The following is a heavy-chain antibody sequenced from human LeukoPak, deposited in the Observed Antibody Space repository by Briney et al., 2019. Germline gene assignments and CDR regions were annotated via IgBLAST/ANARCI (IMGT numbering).Heavy chain of an antibody. CDR3: AKWPGNYGY. CDR1: GFTFSTYA. D-gene: IGHD1-7*01. Sequence: PGGSLRLSCAASGFTFSTYAMSWVRQAPGKGLEWVSAVSGSGGSTYYADSVKGRSTISRDNSKNTLYLQMNSLRAEDTAVYYCAKWPGNYGYWSQGTLVTVSS. J-gene: IGHJ4*02. CDR2: VSGSGGST. V-gene: IGHV3-23*01.